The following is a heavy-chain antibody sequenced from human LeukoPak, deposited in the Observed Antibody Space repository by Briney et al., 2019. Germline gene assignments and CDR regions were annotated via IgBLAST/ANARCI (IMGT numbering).Heavy chain of an antibody. V-gene: IGHV5-51*01. CDR1: GYSFTSYW. Sequence: GESLKISCKGSGYSFTSYWIGWVRQMPGKGLEGMGIIYPGDSDTRYSPSFQGQVTISADKSISTAYLQWSSLKASDTAMYYCARQGCSSTSCYNWFDPWGQGTLVTVSS. J-gene: IGHJ5*02. D-gene: IGHD2-2*01. CDR2: IYPGDSDT. CDR3: ARQGCSSTSCYNWFDP.